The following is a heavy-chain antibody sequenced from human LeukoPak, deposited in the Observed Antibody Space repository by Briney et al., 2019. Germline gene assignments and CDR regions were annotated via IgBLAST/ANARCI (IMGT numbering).Heavy chain of an antibody. J-gene: IGHJ4*02. D-gene: IGHD2-15*01. Sequence: GSSVKVSCKASGGTFSSYAISWVRQAPGQGLEWMGRIIPIFGIANYAHKFQGRVTITADKSTSPAYMELSSLRSEDTAVYYCARAGYCSGGSCFALDYWGQGTLVTVSS. CDR2: IIPIFGIA. CDR3: ARAGYCSGGSCFALDY. V-gene: IGHV1-69*04. CDR1: GGTFSSYA.